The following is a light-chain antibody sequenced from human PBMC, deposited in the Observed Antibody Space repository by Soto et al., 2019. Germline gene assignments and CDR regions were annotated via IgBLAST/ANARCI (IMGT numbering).Light chain of an antibody. CDR1: QSVRGNY. V-gene: IGKV3-20*01. Sequence: FVLTQSPGTLSLSPGERATLSCRASQSVRGNYVAWYQQKPGQAPRVLIFEASKRATGTPDRFSGSGSGTDFTLSISRLEPEDFAVYYCQQYANSPFTFGQGPKVEI. CDR3: QQYANSPFT. CDR2: EAS. J-gene: IGKJ2*01.